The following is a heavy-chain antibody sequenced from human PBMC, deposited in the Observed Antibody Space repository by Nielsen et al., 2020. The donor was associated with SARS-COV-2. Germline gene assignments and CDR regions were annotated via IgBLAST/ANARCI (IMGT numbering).Heavy chain of an antibody. CDR2: IKQDGSEK. D-gene: IGHD3-3*01. J-gene: IGHJ3*02. CDR1: GFTFSSYW. Sequence: GSLRLSCAASGFTFSSYWMSWVRQAPGKGLEWVANIKQDGSEKYYVDSVKGRFTISRDNAKNSLYLQMNSLRAEDTAVYYCARAPYYDFWRDRGDAFDIWGQGTMVTVSS. CDR3: ARAPYYDFWRDRGDAFDI. V-gene: IGHV3-7*03.